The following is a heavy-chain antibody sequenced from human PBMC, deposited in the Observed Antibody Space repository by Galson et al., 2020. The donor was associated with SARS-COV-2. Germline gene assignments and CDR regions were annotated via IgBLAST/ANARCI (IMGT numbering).Heavy chain of an antibody. CDR3: AKGKWSGYYPHDAFDM. Sequence: GGSLRLSCVASGFTFSYYGMHWVRQAPGKGLEWVAVISYDGSNKYYAESVKGRFTISRDNSKNTLDLQMNSLRAEDTAVYYCAKGKWSGYYPHDAFDMWGQGTMVTVSS. V-gene: IGHV3-30*18. CDR2: ISYDGSNK. J-gene: IGHJ3*02. D-gene: IGHD3-3*01. CDR1: GFTFSYYG.